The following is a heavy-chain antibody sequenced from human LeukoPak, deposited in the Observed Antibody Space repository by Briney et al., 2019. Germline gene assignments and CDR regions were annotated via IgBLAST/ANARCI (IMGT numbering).Heavy chain of an antibody. J-gene: IGHJ4*02. D-gene: IGHD3-22*01. V-gene: IGHV3-21*01. CDR1: GCTVSSNY. Sequence: TGGSLRLSCAASGCTVSSNYMSWVRQAPGKGLEWVSSISSSSSYIYYADSVKGRFTISRDNAKNSLYLQMNSLRAEDTAVYYCARDLLGYYYDSSGYSPLSYWGQGTLLTVSS. CDR2: ISSSSSYI. CDR3: ARDLLGYYYDSSGYSPLSY.